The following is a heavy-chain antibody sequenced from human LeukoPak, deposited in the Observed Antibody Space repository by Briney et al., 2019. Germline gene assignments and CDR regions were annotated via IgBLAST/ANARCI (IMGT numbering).Heavy chain of an antibody. D-gene: IGHD6-13*01. CDR2: IEPNTGGT. J-gene: IGHJ4*02. Sequence: ASVKFSCKASGYTFTDDYMHWVRQAPVQGLEWMGWIEPNTGGTNYAQKFQDRVTMSGDTSISTAYMELNRLRSDDTAVYYCARVVAGVGAAFDYWGQGTLVTVSS. CDR3: ARVVAGVGAAFDY. V-gene: IGHV1-2*02. CDR1: GYTFTDDY.